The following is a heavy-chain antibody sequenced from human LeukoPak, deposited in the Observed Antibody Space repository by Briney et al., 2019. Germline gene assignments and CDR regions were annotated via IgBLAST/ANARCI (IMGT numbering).Heavy chain of an antibody. J-gene: IGHJ4*02. CDR1: GDSVSINSAA. CDR2: TYQRSKWYN. V-gene: IGHV6-1*01. D-gene: IGHD4-17*01. CDR3: ARETGSAVGSTDFDY. Sequence: SQTLSLTCAISGDSVSINSAAWNWIRQSPSRGLEWLGRTYQRSKWYNDYAVSVKSRITINPDISKNQFSLQLNSVTPEDTAVYYCARETGSAVGSTDFDYWGQGTLVTVSS.